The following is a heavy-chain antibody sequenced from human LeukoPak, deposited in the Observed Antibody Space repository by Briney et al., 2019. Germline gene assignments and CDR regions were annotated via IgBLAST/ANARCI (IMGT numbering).Heavy chain of an antibody. V-gene: IGHV1-3*01. CDR1: GYTFTSYA. J-gene: IGHJ5*02. D-gene: IGHD5-18*01. CDR3: ARDADTAMVSVWFDP. CDR2: INAGNGNT. Sequence: ASVKVSCKASGYTFTSYAMHWVRQAPGQRLEWMGWINAGNGNTKYSQKFQGRVTITRDASASTAYMELSSLRSEDTAVYYCARDADTAMVSVWFDPWGQGTLVTVSS.